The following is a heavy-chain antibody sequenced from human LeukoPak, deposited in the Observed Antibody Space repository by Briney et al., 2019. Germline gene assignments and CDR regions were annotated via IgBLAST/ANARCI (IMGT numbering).Heavy chain of an antibody. CDR3: ARLWGDYPSDY. D-gene: IGHD4-17*01. V-gene: IGHV1-2*02. CDR1: EYTFTSYD. Sequence: ASVKVSCKASEYTFTSYDINWVRQATGQGLEWMGWINPNSGGTNYAQKFQGRVTMTRDTSISTAYMELSRLRSDDTAVYYCARLWGDYPSDYWGQGTLVTVSS. J-gene: IGHJ4*02. CDR2: INPNSGGT.